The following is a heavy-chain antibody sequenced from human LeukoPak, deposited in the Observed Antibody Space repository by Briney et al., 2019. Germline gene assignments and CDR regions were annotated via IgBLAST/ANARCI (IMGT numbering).Heavy chain of an antibody. Sequence: PSETLSLTCTVSGGSIGSHNCTWIRKPPAQGQERVGYIDDSENSKYNPSLKSRVTISIDTSKNQFSLKLNSVTAADTAVYYCVRESRLRSFDWFGSYFHYWGQGTLVTVSS. CDR1: GGSIGSHN. V-gene: IGHV4-59*11. D-gene: IGHD3-9*01. CDR2: IDDSENS. CDR3: VRESRLRSFDWFGSYFHY. J-gene: IGHJ4*02.